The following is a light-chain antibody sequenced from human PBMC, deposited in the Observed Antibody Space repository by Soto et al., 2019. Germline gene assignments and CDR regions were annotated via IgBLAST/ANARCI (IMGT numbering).Light chain of an antibody. CDR1: QIIGSW. CDR2: AAS. Sequence: DIQMTQSPSSVSASIGDRVTITCRASQIIGSWLAWYQQKPGKAPTLLIYAASSLQSGVPSRFSGSGSGTDFTLTITSLQAEDSATHYCQQANSFPFTFGPGTKVDIK. CDR3: QQANSFPFT. J-gene: IGKJ3*01. V-gene: IGKV1-12*02.